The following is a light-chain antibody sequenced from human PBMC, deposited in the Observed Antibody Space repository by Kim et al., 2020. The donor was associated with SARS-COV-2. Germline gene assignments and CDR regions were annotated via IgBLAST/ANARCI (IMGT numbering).Light chain of an antibody. V-gene: IGLV3-21*01. J-gene: IGLJ3*02. CDR3: RVWRSSSNHVM. Sequence: SYELTQPPSVSVAPGQTARITCGGDNIGSKSVHWYQQKSGQAPVLVIYYDDDRPSGIPERFSGSNSGNTATLAISRVEAGDEADYYCRVWRSSSNHVMFGGGTKMTVL. CDR1: NIGSKS. CDR2: YDD.